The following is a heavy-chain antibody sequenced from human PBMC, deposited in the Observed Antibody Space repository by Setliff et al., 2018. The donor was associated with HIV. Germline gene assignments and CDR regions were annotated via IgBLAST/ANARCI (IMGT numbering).Heavy chain of an antibody. Sequence: RASVKVSCKASGYALTDFYIHWVRQTPGQGLEWMGWISPNSGGTEYAGNFQGRVTMTTDTSTSTAYMDLRSLRSDDTAVYYCARDDRGRVRGVGPFDPWGQGTLVTSPQ. D-gene: IGHD3-10*01. CDR1: GYALTDFY. J-gene: IGHJ5*02. CDR2: ISPNSGGT. CDR3: ARDDRGRVRGVGPFDP. V-gene: IGHV1-2*02.